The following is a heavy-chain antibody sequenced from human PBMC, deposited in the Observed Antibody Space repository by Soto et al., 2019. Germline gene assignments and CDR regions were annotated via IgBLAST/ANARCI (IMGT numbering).Heavy chain of an antibody. CDR1: GGSFSGYY. CDR2: INHSGNT. V-gene: IGHV4-34*01. J-gene: IGHJ6*02. Sequence: PSETLSLTCAVYGGSFSGYYWSWIRQPPGKGLEWIGEINHSGNTNYNSSLKSRVTISVDTSKNQFSLKLTSVTAADTAVYYCARQEVPQWFTKGYYGMDVWDQGTTVTVSS. CDR3: ARQEVPQWFTKGYYGMDV. D-gene: IGHD2-8*01.